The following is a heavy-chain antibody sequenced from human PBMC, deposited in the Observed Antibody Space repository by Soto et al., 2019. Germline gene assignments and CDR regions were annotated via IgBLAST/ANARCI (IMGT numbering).Heavy chain of an antibody. J-gene: IGHJ4*02. CDR3: ARDHEGDEYCSGGSCYSDY. CDR2: INAVNGNT. CDR1: GYTFTSYA. Sequence: ASVKVSCKASGYTFTSYAMHWVRQAPGQRLEWMGWINAVNGNTKYSQKFQGRVTITRDTSASTAYMELSSLRSDDTAVYYCARDHEGDEYCSGGSCYSDYWGQGTLVTVSS. D-gene: IGHD2-15*01. V-gene: IGHV1-3*01.